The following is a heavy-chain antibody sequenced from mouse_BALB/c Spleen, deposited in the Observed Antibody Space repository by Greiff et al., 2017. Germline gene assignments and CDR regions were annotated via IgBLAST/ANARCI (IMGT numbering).Heavy chain of an antibody. CDR2: IYPGNSDT. J-gene: IGHJ4*01. V-gene: IGHV1-5*01. D-gene: IGHD6-1*01. CDR1: GYSFTSYW. CDR3: TRRKKPYYYAMDY. Sequence: VQLQQSGTVLARPGASVKMSCKASGYSFTSYWMHWVKQRPGQGLEWIGAIYPGNSDTSYNQKFKGKAKLTAVTSASTAYMELSSLTNEDSAVYYCTRRKKPYYYAMDYWGQGTSVTVSS.